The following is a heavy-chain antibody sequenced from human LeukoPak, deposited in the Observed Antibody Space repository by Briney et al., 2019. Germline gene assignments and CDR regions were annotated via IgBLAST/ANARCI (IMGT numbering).Heavy chain of an antibody. CDR1: GFTFDDYA. D-gene: IGHD6-19*01. J-gene: IGHJ4*02. CDR3: AKAKAVYLDY. CDR2: ISWNSGSI. V-gene: IGHV3-9*01. Sequence: PGRSLRLSCAASGFTFDDYAMHWVRQAPGKGLEWVSGISWNSGSIGYADSVKGRFTISRDNAKNSLYLQMNSLRAEDTALYYCAKAKAVYLDYWGQGTLVTVSS.